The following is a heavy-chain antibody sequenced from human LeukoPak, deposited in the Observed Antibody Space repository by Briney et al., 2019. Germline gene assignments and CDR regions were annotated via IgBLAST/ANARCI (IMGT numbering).Heavy chain of an antibody. CDR3: AKEGRDLYYYYYMDV. J-gene: IGHJ6*03. CDR1: GFTFSDYY. Sequence: GGSLRLSCAASGFTFSDYYMSWIRQAPGKGLEWVSYISSSGSTIYYADSVKGRFTISRDNAKNSLYLQMNSLRAEDTAAYYCAKEGRDLYYYYYMDVWGKGTTVTISS. V-gene: IGHV3-11*01. CDR2: ISSSGSTI.